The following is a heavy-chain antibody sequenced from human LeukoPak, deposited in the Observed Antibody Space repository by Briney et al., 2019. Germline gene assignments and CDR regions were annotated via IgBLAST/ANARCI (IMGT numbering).Heavy chain of an antibody. D-gene: IGHD1-26*01. CDR3: ARGMVGATSYLMDY. J-gene: IGHJ4*02. V-gene: IGHV4-59*12. CDR1: GGSISSYY. Sequence: PETLSLTCTVSGGSISSYYWSWIRQPPGKGLEWIGYIYYSGSTNYNPSLKSRVTISVDTSKNQFSLKLSSVTAADTAVYYCARGMVGATSYLMDYWGQGTLVTVSS. CDR2: IYYSGST.